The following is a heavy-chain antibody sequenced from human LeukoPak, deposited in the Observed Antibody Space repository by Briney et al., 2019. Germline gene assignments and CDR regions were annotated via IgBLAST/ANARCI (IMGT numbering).Heavy chain of an antibody. Sequence: ASVKVSCKASGYTFSSYMMHWVRQAPGQGLEWMGWINTANGYTKYSQKFQGRVTIIRDTSASTVYMELRDLRSEDTTVYYCATDLRMEWPAAWSQGTLVTVSS. CDR1: GYTFSSYM. CDR2: INTANGYT. D-gene: IGHD3-3*01. V-gene: IGHV1-3*04. CDR3: ATDLRMEWPAA. J-gene: IGHJ4*02.